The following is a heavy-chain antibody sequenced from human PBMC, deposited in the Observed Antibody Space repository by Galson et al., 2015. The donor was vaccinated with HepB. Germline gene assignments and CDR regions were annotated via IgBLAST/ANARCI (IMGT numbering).Heavy chain of an antibody. V-gene: IGHV3-53*01. CDR3: ASPFCIGGNCYPLWY. J-gene: IGHJ4*02. D-gene: IGHD2-15*01. Sequence: SLRLSCAVSGFTVSKSYVSWVRQAPGKGLEWPSVIYSGGHAFYADSVQGRFTIPRDTSKNTVYLQMRSLRAEDTAVYYCASPFCIGGNCYPLWYWGQGTLVTVSS. CDR2: IYSGGHA. CDR1: GFTVSKSY.